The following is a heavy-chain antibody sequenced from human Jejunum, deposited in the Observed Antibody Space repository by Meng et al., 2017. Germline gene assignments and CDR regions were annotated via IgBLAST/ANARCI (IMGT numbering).Heavy chain of an antibody. CDR3: ARPLRSVSGGNF. CDR2: IKPDGSEK. D-gene: IGHD4-23*01. CDR1: GFTFSNYW. Sequence: GESLKISCAASGFTFSNYWMSWVRQAPGKGLEWVASIKPDGSEKSYVDSVKGRFTISRDNAKNSLYLQMNSLRAEDTAVYYCARPLRSVSGGNFWGQGTLVTVSS. J-gene: IGHJ4*02. V-gene: IGHV3-7*01.